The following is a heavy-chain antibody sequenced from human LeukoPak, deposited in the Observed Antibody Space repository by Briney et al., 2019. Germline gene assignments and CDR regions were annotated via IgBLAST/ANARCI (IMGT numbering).Heavy chain of an antibody. V-gene: IGHV3-48*01. CDR3: ARARIDY. Sequence: KGLEWVSYISSSSSTIYYADSVKGRFTISRDNAKNSLYLQMNSLRAEDTAVYYCARARIDYWGQGTLVTVSS. CDR2: ISSSSSTI. J-gene: IGHJ4*02.